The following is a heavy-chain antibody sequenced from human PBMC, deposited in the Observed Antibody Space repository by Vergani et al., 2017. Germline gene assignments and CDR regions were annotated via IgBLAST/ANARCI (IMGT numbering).Heavy chain of an antibody. CDR1: GFTFSSYG. V-gene: IGHV3-30*18. CDR3: AKDILVATRD. D-gene: IGHD5-12*01. J-gene: IGHJ4*02. CDR2: ISYDGSNK. Sequence: QVQLVESGGGVVQPGRSLRLSCAASGFTFSSYGMHWVRQAPGKGLEWVAVISYDGSNKYYADSVKGRFTISRDNSKNTLYLQMNSLRAEVTAVYYCAKDILVATRDWGQGTLVTVSS.